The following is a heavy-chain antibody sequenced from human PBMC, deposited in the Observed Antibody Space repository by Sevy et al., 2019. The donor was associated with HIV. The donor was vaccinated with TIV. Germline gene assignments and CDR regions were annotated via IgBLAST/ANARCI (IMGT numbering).Heavy chain of an antibody. CDR3: ARDLEFYDHGDYGPAFMPDF. CDR2: IWFDGSNT. J-gene: IGHJ4*01. Sequence: GGSPRLSCAASGFTFSSFGMHWVRQAPGKGLEWLAVIWFDGSNTYYADSVRGRFTISRDIAKNTLHLQMNSLRAEDTAVYYCARDLEFYDHGDYGPAFMPDFWGHGTLVTVSS. V-gene: IGHV3-33*01. CDR1: GFTFSSFG. D-gene: IGHD4-17*01.